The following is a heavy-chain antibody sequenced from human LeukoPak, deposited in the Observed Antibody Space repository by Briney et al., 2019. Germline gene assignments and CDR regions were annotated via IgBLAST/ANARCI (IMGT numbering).Heavy chain of an antibody. Sequence: PGGSLRLSCAASGFTFSSYGMHWVRQAPGKGLEWVAVISYDGSNKYYADSVKGRFTISRDNSKNTLYLQMNSLRAEDTAVYYCARLVVVITTPSDYWGQGTLVTVSS. CDR1: GFTFSSYG. D-gene: IGHD3-22*01. CDR3: ARLVVVITTPSDY. CDR2: ISYDGSNK. J-gene: IGHJ4*02. V-gene: IGHV3-30*03.